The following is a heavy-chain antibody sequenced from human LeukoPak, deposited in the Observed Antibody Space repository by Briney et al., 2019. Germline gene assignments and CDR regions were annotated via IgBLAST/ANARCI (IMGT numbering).Heavy chain of an antibody. CDR3: ARELGYCTNGVCYFDY. CDR2: IIPILGIA. J-gene: IGHJ4*02. D-gene: IGHD2-8*01. V-gene: IGHV1-69*04. CDR1: GYTFTSYG. Sequence: SVKVSCKASGYTFTSYGISWVRQAPGQGLEWMGRIIPILGIANYAQKFQGRVTITADKSTSTAYMELSSLRSEDTAVYYCARELGYCTNGVCYFDYWGQGTLVTVSS.